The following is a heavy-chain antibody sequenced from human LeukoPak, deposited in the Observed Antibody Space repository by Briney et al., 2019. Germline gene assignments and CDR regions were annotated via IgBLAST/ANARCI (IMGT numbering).Heavy chain of an antibody. CDR2: ISAYNGNT. Sequence: ASVKVSCKASGYTFTSYGISWVRQAPGQGLEWMGWISAYNGNTNYAQKLQGRVTITADKSTSTAYMELSSLRSEDTAVYYCARPYQLLPPEDDYYYGMDVWGQGTTVTVSS. V-gene: IGHV1-18*01. J-gene: IGHJ6*02. CDR1: GYTFTSYG. D-gene: IGHD2-2*01. CDR3: ARPYQLLPPEDDYYYGMDV.